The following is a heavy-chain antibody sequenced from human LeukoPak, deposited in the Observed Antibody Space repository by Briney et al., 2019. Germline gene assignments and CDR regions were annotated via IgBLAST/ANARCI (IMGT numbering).Heavy chain of an antibody. V-gene: IGHV4-34*01. J-gene: IGHJ6*02. CDR2: INHSGST. CDR3: ARHRYCSSTSCYYYYYYGMDV. D-gene: IGHD2-2*01. CDR1: GGPISGYY. Sequence: PSETLSLTCTVSGGPISGYYWSWIRQPPGKGLEWIGEINHSGSTNYNPSLKSRVTISVDTSKNQFSLKLSSVTAADTAVYYCARHRYCSSTSCYYYYYYGMDVWGQGTTVTVSS.